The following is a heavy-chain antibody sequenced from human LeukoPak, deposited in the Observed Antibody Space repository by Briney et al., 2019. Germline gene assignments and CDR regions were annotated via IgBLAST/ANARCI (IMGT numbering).Heavy chain of an antibody. Sequence: GGSLRLSCAASGFTFSSYSMNWVRQAPGKGLEWVSYISSSSSTIYYADSVKGRFTISRDNAKNSLYLQMNSLRAEDTAVYYCAKSGIQLWYDAFDIWGQGTMVTVSS. V-gene: IGHV3-48*01. CDR3: AKSGIQLWYDAFDI. D-gene: IGHD5-18*01. CDR1: GFTFSSYS. CDR2: ISSSSSTI. J-gene: IGHJ3*02.